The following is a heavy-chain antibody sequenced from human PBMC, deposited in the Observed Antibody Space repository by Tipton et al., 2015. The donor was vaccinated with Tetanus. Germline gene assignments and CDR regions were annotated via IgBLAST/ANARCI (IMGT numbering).Heavy chain of an antibody. J-gene: IGHJ3*01. CDR2: IYQTGST. D-gene: IGHD4-17*01. Sequence: TLSLTCNVTGALLTTGGYSWDWIRQPPGQGLEWIGYIYQTGSTYFNPSLRSRLTMSFKMSKNQFSLRLTSVTAADTAVYYCARPSTTVTPRAFDVWGQGTMVTVSS. V-gene: IGHV4-30-2*01. CDR3: ARPSTTVTPRAFDV. CDR1: GALLTTGGYS.